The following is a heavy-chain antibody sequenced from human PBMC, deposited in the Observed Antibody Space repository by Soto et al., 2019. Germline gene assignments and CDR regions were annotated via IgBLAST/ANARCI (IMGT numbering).Heavy chain of an antibody. J-gene: IGHJ5*02. CDR1: GYTFTSYG. V-gene: IGHV1-18*04. CDR2: ISAYNGNT. CDR3: ARERDGGIAEHWFDP. Sequence: ASVKVSCKASGYTFTSYGISWVRQAPGQGLEWMGWISAYNGNTNYAQKLQGRVTMTTDTSTSTAYMELRSLRSDDTAVYYCARERDGGIAEHWFDPWGQGTLVTVSS. D-gene: IGHD6-13*01.